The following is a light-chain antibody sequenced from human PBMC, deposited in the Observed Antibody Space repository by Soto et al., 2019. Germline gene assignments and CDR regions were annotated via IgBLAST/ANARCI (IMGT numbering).Light chain of an antibody. CDR1: GSDVGGYNY. V-gene: IGLV2-14*01. J-gene: IGLJ1*01. Sequence: QSVLTQPASASGSPGQSITISCTGTGSDVGGYNYVSWYQQHPGKAPKLMIYDVSNRPSGVSNRFSGSKSGNTASLTISGLQAEDEADYYCSSYTSSSTGVFGTGTKLTVL. CDR2: DVS. CDR3: SSYTSSSTGV.